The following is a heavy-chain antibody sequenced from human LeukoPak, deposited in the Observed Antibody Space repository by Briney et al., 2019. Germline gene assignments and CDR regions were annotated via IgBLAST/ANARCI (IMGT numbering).Heavy chain of an antibody. CDR2: TYRGGIT. D-gene: IGHD2-2*01. J-gene: IGHJ4*02. Sequence: PGGSLRLSCAASGFTVSSNYMSWVRQAPGKGLEWVSVTYRGGITYYADSVKGRFTISRDNSKNTLYLQMNSLRAEDSAVYYCATSPAGGYCSSTSCYAFLDYWGQGTLVTVSS. CDR1: GFTVSSNY. CDR3: ATSPAGGYCSSTSCYAFLDY. V-gene: IGHV3-53*01.